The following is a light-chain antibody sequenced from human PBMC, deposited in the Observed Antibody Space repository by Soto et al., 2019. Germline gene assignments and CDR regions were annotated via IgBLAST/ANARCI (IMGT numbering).Light chain of an antibody. CDR3: CSYAGSNTPYV. CDR1: SSDNGSYNL. CDR2: EVS. J-gene: IGLJ1*01. V-gene: IGLV2-23*02. Sequence: QSVLIQPASVSGSPGQSITISCTGTSSDNGSYNLVSWYQQHPGKAPKLMIYEVSKRPSGVSNRFSGSKSGNTASLTISGLQAEDEADYYCCSYAGSNTPYVFGTGTKVTV.